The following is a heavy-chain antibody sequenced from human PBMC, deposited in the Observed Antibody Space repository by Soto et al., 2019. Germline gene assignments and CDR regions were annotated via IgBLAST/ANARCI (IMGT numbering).Heavy chain of an antibody. CDR1: GFIFSDHY. Sequence: GSLRLSCAAFGFIFSDHYMDWVRQAPGKGLEWVGRIRNKANSYTTEYAASVKGRFTISRDDSKNSLFLQMNSLKTEDTAVYYCSRAGILTTPYYFDYWGQGTLVTVSS. D-gene: IGHD4-4*01. V-gene: IGHV3-72*01. J-gene: IGHJ4*01. CDR3: SRAGILTTPYYFDY. CDR2: IRNKANSYTT.